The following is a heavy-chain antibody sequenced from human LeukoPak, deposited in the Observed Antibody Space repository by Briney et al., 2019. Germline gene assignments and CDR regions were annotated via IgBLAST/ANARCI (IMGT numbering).Heavy chain of an antibody. J-gene: IGHJ4*02. D-gene: IGHD2-15*01. CDR3: ASIGYCSGGSCYGVDY. V-gene: IGHV4-34*01. CDR1: GGSFSGYY. CDR2: INHSGST. Sequence: SETLSLTCAVYGGSFSGYYWSWIRQPPGKGLEWIGEINHSGSTNYNPSPKSRVTISVDTSKNQFSLKLSSVPAADTAVYYCASIGYCSGGSCYGVDYWGQGTLVTVSS.